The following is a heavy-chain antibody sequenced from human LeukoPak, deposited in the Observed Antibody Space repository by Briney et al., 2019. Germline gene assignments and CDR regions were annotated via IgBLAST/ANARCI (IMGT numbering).Heavy chain of an antibody. Sequence: ASVKVSCKASGYTFTSYDINWVRQATGQGLEWMGWMNPNSGNTGYAQKFQGRVTMTRNTSISTAYMEPSSLRSEDTAVYYCTSLPSRVSGFVGGTQRDYWGQGTLVTVSS. CDR1: GYTFTSYD. J-gene: IGHJ4*02. V-gene: IGHV1-8*01. CDR2: MNPNSGNT. CDR3: TSLPSRVSGFVGGTQRDY. D-gene: IGHD3-3*01.